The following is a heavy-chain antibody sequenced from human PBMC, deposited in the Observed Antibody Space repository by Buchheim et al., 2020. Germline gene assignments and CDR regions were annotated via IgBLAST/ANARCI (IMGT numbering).Heavy chain of an antibody. V-gene: IGHV4-34*01. CDR3: ARGPPLGYCSSTSCYKGYYFDY. CDR1: GGSFSGYY. Sequence: QVQLQQWGAGLLKPSETLSLTCAVYGGSFSGYYWSWIRQPPGKGLEWIGEINHSGSTNYNPSLKSRVTISVDTSKNQFSLKLSSVTAADTAVYYCARGPPLGYCSSTSCYKGYYFDYWGQGTL. J-gene: IGHJ4*02. D-gene: IGHD2-2*02. CDR2: INHSGST.